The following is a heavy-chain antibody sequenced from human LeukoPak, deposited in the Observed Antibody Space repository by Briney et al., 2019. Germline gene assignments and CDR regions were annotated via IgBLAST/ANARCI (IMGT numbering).Heavy chain of an antibody. Sequence: ASVKVSCKASGYTFTSYDINWVRQATGQGLEWMGWISPHSGGTNYVQKFQGRVTMTLDTSISTVYMELSRLRSDDTAVYYCARVSRLYYDTSGRIFDYWGQGTLVTVSS. D-gene: IGHD3-22*01. CDR1: GYTFTSYD. J-gene: IGHJ4*02. V-gene: IGHV1-2*02. CDR3: ARVSRLYYDTSGRIFDY. CDR2: ISPHSGGT.